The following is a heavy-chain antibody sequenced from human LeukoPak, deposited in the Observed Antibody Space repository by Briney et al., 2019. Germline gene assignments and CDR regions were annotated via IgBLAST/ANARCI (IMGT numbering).Heavy chain of an antibody. D-gene: IGHD4-11*01. CDR2: IYTSGST. J-gene: IGHJ4*02. CDR3: ARGGHDYRGDYFDY. Sequence: SETLSLTCTVSGGSISSYYWSWIRQPAGKGLEWIGRIYTSGSTNYNPSLKSRITMSVDTSKNQFSLKLSSVTAADTAVYYCARGGHDYRGDYFDYWGQGTLVTVSS. CDR1: GGSISSYY. V-gene: IGHV4-4*07.